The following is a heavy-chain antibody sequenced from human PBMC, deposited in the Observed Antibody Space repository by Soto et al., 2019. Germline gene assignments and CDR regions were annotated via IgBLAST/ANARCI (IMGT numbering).Heavy chain of an antibody. V-gene: IGHV1-2*04. D-gene: IGHD6-13*01. CDR3: ARGGWAAAGYYYGMDV. J-gene: IGHJ6*02. CDR1: GYTFTSYD. Sequence: ASVKVSCKASGYTFTSYDINWVRQATGQGLEWMGWINPNSGGTNYAQKFQGWVTMTRDTSISTAYMELSRLRSDDTAVYYCARGGWAAAGYYYGMDVWGQGTTVTVSS. CDR2: INPNSGGT.